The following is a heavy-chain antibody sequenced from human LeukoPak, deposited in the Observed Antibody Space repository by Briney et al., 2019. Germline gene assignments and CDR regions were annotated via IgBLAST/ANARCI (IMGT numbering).Heavy chain of an antibody. Sequence: GGSLRLSCAGSGFTFSAYSMNWVRQAPGKGLEWVSSISSSSRHKYYVDSVKGRFTISRDDAENSLYLQMNSLRVDDTALYYCVRDMNMVTTCYLHHWGQGTLVTVSS. CDR3: VRDMNMVTTCYLHH. CDR1: GFTFSAYS. CDR2: ISSSSRHK. J-gene: IGHJ1*01. D-gene: IGHD4-17*01. V-gene: IGHV3-21*06.